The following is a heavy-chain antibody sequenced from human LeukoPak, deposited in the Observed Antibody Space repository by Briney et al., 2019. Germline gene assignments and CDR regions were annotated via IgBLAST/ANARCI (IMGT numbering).Heavy chain of an antibody. CDR2: ISYDGSNK. CDR1: GFTFSSYG. J-gene: IGHJ6*02. D-gene: IGHD1-20*01. V-gene: IGHV3-30*03. CDR3: ARDGYNWNRLYYYYYGMDV. Sequence: GGSLRLSCAASGFTFSSYGMHWVRQAPGKGLEWVAVISYDGSNKYYADSVKGRFTISRDNSKNTLYLQMNSLRAEDTAVYYCARDGYNWNRLYYYYYGMDVWGQGTTVTVSS.